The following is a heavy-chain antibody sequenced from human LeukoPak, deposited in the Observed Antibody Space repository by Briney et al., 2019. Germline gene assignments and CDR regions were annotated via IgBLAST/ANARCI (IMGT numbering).Heavy chain of an antibody. CDR3: ARGPSIQLWSDPYYYYGMDV. CDR1: GASISSYY. D-gene: IGHD5-18*01. Sequence: SETLSLTCTVSGASISSYYWSWIRQPAGKGLEWIGRIYTSGSTNYNPSLKSRATMSVDTSKNQFSLKLSSVTAADTAVYYCARGPSIQLWSDPYYYYGMDVWGQGTTVTVSS. CDR2: IYTSGST. V-gene: IGHV4-4*07. J-gene: IGHJ6*02.